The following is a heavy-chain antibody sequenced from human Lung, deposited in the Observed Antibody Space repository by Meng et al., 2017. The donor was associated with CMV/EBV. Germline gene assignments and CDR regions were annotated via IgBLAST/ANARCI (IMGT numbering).Heavy chain of an antibody. J-gene: IGHJ4*02. CDR2: ISSSSSSI. CDR1: GFTFNSYR. V-gene: IGHV3-48*04. Sequence: SCAASGFTFNSYRMNWLRQAPGKGLEWVSYISSSSSSIYYTDSVKGRFTISRDNAKNSLYLEMNSLRVDDTGVYFCARDAGEGIVVVPAAIADYSXQRPQVTVSS. D-gene: IGHD2-2*02. CDR3: ARDAGEGIVVVPAAIADY.